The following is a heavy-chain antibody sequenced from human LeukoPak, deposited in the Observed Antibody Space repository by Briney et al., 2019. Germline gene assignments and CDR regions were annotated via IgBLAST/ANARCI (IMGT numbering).Heavy chain of an antibody. J-gene: IGHJ4*02. CDR2: INPNSGGT. CDR3: ARGYGSGSFHTY. CDR1: GYTFTGNY. D-gene: IGHD3-10*01. Sequence: SVKVSCKASGYTFTGNYMHWVRQAPGQGLEWMGWINPNSGGTNYAQKFQGRVTMTRDTSIGTAYMELNRLRSDDTAGYYCARGYGSGSFHTYWGQGTLVTVSS. V-gene: IGHV1-2*02.